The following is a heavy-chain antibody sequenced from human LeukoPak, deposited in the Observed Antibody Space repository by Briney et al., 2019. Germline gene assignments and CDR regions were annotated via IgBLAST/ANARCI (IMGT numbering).Heavy chain of an antibody. CDR3: ARYRYGSGSYYFDY. Sequence: SETLSLTCTVSGDSLSNNYYYWGWIRQPPGKGLEWIGNIYSSGGTNYNPSLKSRVTMSVDTSKNQFSLKLSSVTPADTAVYYCARYRYGSGSYYFDYWGQGTLVTVSS. V-gene: IGHV4-39*07. CDR2: IYSSGGT. CDR1: GDSLSNNYYY. J-gene: IGHJ4*02. D-gene: IGHD3-10*01.